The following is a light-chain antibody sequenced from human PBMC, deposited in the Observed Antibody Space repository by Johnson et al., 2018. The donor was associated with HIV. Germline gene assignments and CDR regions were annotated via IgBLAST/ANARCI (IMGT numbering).Light chain of an antibody. CDR2: DNN. CDR1: SSNIGNNY. CDR3: GTWDSSLSVYV. V-gene: IGLV1-51*01. J-gene: IGLJ1*01. Sequence: QSMLTQPPSVSAAPGQKVTISCSGSSSNIGNNYISWYQQLPGTAPKLLIYDNNKRPSGIPDRFSGSKSGTSATLDITGLQTGDEADYYCGTWDSSLSVYVFGTGTKVTVL.